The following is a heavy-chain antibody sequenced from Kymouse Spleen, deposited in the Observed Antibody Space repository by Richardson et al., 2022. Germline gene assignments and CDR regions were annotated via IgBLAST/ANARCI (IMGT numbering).Heavy chain of an antibody. Sequence: QVQLVESGGGLVKPGGSLRLSCAASGFTFSDYYMSWIRQAPGKGLEWVSYISSSGSTIYYADSVKGRFTISRDNAKNSLYLQMNSLRAEDTAVYYCARGYCSSTSCYAGQLVGNYYYYYGMDVWGQGTTVTVSS. V-gene: IGHV3-11*01. J-gene: IGHJ6*02. CDR1: GFTFSDYY. D-gene: IGHD2-2*02. CDR3: ARGYCSSTSCYAGQLVGNYYYYYGMDV. CDR2: ISSSGSTI.